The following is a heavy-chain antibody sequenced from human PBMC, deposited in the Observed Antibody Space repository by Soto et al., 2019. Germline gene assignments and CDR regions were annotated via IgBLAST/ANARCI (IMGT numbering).Heavy chain of an antibody. V-gene: IGHV3-7*03. J-gene: IGHJ3*02. CDR2: IKQGGSEK. CDR1: GFTFSSYW. CDR3: ARVGAGGNAAFDI. Sequence: GGSLRLSCAASGFTFSSYWMSWVRQAPGKGLEWVANIKQGGSEKYYVDSVKGRFTISRDNAKNSLYLQMNSLRAEDTAVYYCARVGAGGNAAFDIWGQGTMVTVSS. D-gene: IGHD6-13*01.